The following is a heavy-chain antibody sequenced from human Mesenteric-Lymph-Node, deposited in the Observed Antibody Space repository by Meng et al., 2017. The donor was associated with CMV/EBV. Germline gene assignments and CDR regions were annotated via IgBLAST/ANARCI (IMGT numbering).Heavy chain of an antibody. D-gene: IGHD6-13*01. CDR3: ARGNPPSIAAAEYYFDY. CDR1: GFTFSSYD. CDR2: IGTAGDT. V-gene: IGHV3-13*01. J-gene: IGHJ4*02. Sequence: GESLKISCAASGFTFSSYDMHWVRQATGKGLEWVSAIGTAGDTYYPGSVKGRFTISRENAKNSLYLQMNSLRAGDTAVYYCARGNPPSIAAAEYYFDYWGQGTLVTVSS.